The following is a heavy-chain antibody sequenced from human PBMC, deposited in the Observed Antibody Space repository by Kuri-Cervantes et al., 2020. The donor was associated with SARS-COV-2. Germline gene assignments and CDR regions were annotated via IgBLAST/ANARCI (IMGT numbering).Heavy chain of an antibody. CDR2: ISWDGGST. V-gene: IGHV3-43*01. J-gene: IGHJ3*02. Sequence: GGSLRLSCAASGFTFDDYTMHWVRQAPGKGLEWVSLISWDGGSTYYADSVKGRFTISRDNAKNSLYLQMNSLRAEDTALYYCAKDGYDYIWGSYGGAFDIWGQGTMVTVSS. D-gene: IGHD3-16*01. CDR1: GFTFDDYT. CDR3: AKDGYDYIWGSYGGAFDI.